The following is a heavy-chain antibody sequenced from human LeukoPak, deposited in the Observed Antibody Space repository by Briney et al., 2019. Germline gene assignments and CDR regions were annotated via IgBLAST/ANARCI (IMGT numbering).Heavy chain of an antibody. D-gene: IGHD3-10*01. J-gene: IGHJ3*02. CDR1: GYTFTSYD. V-gene: IGHV1-8*01. CDR2: MNPNSGNT. Sequence: PLASVKVSCKASGYTFTSYDINWVRQATGQGLEWMGWMNPNSGNTGYAQKFEGRVTMTRNTSISTAYMELSSLRSEDTAVYYCATRGWFGELVAFDIWGQGTMVTVSS. CDR3: ATRGWFGELVAFDI.